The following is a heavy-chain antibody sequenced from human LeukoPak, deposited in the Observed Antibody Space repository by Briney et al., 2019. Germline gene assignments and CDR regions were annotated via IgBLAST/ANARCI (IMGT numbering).Heavy chain of an antibody. CDR3: AREVVVPGAPYFFDY. V-gene: IGHV3-11*01. J-gene: IGHJ4*02. Sequence: GGSLRLSCAASGFTFSDYYMSWIRQAPGKGLERVSYISSGGYTISYADSVRGRFTISRDNAKNSLYLQMNSLRAEDTAVYYCAREVVVPGAPYFFDYWGQGILVTVSS. CDR1: GFTFSDYY. CDR2: ISSGGYTI. D-gene: IGHD2-2*01.